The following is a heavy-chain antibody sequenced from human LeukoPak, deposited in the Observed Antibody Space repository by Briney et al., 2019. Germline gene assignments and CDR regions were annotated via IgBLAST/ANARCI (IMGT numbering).Heavy chain of an antibody. CDR1: GYTFSSYG. CDR3: ATYSSSNGREFQY. J-gene: IGHJ1*01. V-gene: IGHV3-7*01. Sequence: GRSLRLSCAASGYTFSSYGMHWVRQAPGKGLEWVANIQQHGSETYYGDSVKGRFTISRDNAKNSLYLQMNSLRAEDTAVSYCATYSSSNGREFQYWGQGTLVTVSS. D-gene: IGHD2-2*01. CDR2: IQQHGSET.